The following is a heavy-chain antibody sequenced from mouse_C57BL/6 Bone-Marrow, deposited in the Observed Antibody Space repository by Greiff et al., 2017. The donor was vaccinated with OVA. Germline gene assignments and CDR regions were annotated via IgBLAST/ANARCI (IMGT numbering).Heavy chain of an antibody. CDR2: ISSGGDYI. CDR1: GFTFSSYA. J-gene: IGHJ4*01. CDR3: TRFHSPYAMDY. V-gene: IGHV5-9-1*02. Sequence: EVQGVESGEGLVKPGGSLKLSCAASGFTFSSYAMSWVRQTPEKRLEWVAYISSGGDYIYYADTVKGRFTISRDNARNTLYLQMSSLKSEDTAMYYCTRFHSPYAMDYWGQGTSVTVSS.